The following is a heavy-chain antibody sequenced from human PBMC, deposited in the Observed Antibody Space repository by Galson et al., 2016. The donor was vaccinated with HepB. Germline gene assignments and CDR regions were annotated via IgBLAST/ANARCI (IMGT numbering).Heavy chain of an antibody. CDR3: ARGTTYYDILTGYQRPFDF. V-gene: IGHV3-11*04. CDR1: GFNLSDYY. Sequence: SLRLSCAASGFNLSDYYMSWIRQAPGKGLEWVSYISSSGNTIYYADSVKGRFTVSRDSAKNSMYLQMNSLRAEDTAVYYCARGTTYYDILTGYQRPFDFWGQGTRVTVAS. CDR2: ISSSGNTI. J-gene: IGHJ4*02. D-gene: IGHD3-9*01.